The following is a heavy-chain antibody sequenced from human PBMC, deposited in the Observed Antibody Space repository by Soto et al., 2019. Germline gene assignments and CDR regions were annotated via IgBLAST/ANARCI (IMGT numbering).Heavy chain of an antibody. V-gene: IGHV5-51*01. Sequence: ESLKISCKGSGFTFTSYWIAWVRQMPGKGLEWMGIIYPGDSDSSYSPSFQGQVTISAEKSINTAYLHWSSLKASDTAIYYCAKHEGYCSTTTCSNFDYWGQGTLVTVSS. CDR3: AKHEGYCSTTTCSNFDY. D-gene: IGHD2-2*01. J-gene: IGHJ4*02. CDR1: GFTFTSYW. CDR2: IYPGDSDS.